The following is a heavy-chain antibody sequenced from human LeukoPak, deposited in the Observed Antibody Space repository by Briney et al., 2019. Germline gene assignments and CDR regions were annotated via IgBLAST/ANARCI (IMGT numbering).Heavy chain of an antibody. CDR2: FDLEDGET. J-gene: IGHJ6*02. CDR3: AKGGYYYGLDV. Sequence: ASVRVSFKVSGYSLTELSMHWVRQAPGKGPEWMGGFDLEDGETIYAQKFQGRASMTEDTSTDTAYMELSSLSSEDTAVYYCAKGGYYYGLDVWGQGTTVTVSS. V-gene: IGHV1-24*01. CDR1: GYSLTELS. D-gene: IGHD1-26*01.